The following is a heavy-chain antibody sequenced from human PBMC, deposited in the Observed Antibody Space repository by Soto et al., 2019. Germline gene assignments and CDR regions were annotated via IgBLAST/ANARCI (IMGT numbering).Heavy chain of an antibody. CDR2: IYHSGST. Sequence: PSETLSLTCAVSGGSISSGGYSWSWIRQPPGKGLEWIGYIYHSGSTYYNPSLKSRVTISVDRSKNQFSLKLSSVTAADTAVYYCARGLPTALYGMDVWGQGTTVTVSS. CDR3: ARGLPTALYGMDV. CDR1: GGSISSGGYS. D-gene: IGHD1-1*01. J-gene: IGHJ6*02. V-gene: IGHV4-30-2*01.